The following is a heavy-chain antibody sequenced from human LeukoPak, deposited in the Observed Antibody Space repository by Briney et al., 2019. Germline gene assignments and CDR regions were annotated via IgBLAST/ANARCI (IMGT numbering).Heavy chain of an antibody. J-gene: IGHJ4*02. CDR2: INPNSGGT. CDR1: GYTFTGYY. V-gene: IGHV1-2*02. Sequence: GASVKVSCKASGYTFTGYYMHWVRQAPGQGLEWMGWINPNSGGTNYAQKFQGRVTMTRDTSISAAYMELSRLRSDDPAVYYCARSGLRYFDWYFDYWGQGTLVTVSS. D-gene: IGHD3-9*01. CDR3: ARSGLRYFDWYFDY.